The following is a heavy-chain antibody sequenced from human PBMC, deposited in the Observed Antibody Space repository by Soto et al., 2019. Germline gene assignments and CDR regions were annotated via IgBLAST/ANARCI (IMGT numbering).Heavy chain of an antibody. J-gene: IGHJ4*02. CDR1: GYTFTSYD. V-gene: IGHV1-8*01. D-gene: IGHD3-22*01. CDR2: MNPNSGNT. Sequence: GASVKVSCKASGYTFTSYDINWVRQATGQGLEWMGWMNPNSGNTGYAQKFQGRVTMTTDTSTSTAYMELRSLRSDDTAVYYCERDGGFDYYGDYWGQGTLVTVSS. CDR3: ERDGGFDYYGDY.